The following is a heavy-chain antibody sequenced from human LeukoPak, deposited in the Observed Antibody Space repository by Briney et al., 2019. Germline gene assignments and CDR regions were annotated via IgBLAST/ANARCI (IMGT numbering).Heavy chain of an antibody. J-gene: IGHJ6*02. CDR3: AGSPIGYGMDV. CDR2: IYHSGST. Sequence: PSGTLSLTCAVSGGSISNENWWGWVRQPPGKGLEWIGEIYHSGSTNYIPSLKSRITISVDKSKNQFSLKLTPVTAADTAVYYCAGSPIGYGMDVWGQGTTVTVSS. CDR1: GGSISNENW. V-gene: IGHV4-4*02.